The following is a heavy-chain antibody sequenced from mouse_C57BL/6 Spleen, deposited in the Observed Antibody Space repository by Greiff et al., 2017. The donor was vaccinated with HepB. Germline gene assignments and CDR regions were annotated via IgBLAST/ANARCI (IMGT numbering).Heavy chain of an antibody. D-gene: IGHD4-1*01. CDR2: IYPSDSET. J-gene: IGHJ2*01. Sequence: QVQLKQPGAELVRPGSSVKLSCKASGYTFTSYWMDWVKQRPGQGLEWIGNIYPSDSETHYNQKFKDKATLTVDKSSSTAYMQLSSLTSEDSAVYYCARPSRTGSYFDYWGQGTTLTVSS. CDR3: ARPSRTGSYFDY. V-gene: IGHV1-61*01. CDR1: GYTFTSYW.